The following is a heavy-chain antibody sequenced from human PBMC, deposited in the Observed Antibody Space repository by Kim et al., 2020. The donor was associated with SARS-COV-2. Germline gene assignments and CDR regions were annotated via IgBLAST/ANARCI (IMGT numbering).Heavy chain of an antibody. Sequence: GGSLRLSCAASGFTFSSYGMHWVRQAPGKGLEWVAVIWYDGSNKYYADSVKGRFTISRDNSKNTLYLQMNSLRAEDTAVYYCARGSRLRFLEGRDFDYWGQGTLVTVSS. J-gene: IGHJ4*02. CDR2: IWYDGSNK. CDR3: ARGSRLRFLEGRDFDY. CDR1: GFTFSSYG. V-gene: IGHV3-33*01. D-gene: IGHD3-3*01.